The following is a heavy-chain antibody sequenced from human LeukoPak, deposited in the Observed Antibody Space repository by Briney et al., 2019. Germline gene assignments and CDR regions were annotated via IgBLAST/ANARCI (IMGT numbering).Heavy chain of an antibody. CDR1: GFTFSSYN. D-gene: IGHD2-15*01. CDR2: IGSSSDYI. Sequence: GGSLRLSCVVSGFTFSSYNMHWVRQAPGKGLEWVSSIGSSSDYIHYADSLKGRFTISRDIAKNSLYLQMNNLKAEDTAVYYCARGELGDCSGGSCYFDYWGQGTLVTVSS. V-gene: IGHV3-21*01. CDR3: ARGELGDCSGGSCYFDY. J-gene: IGHJ4*02.